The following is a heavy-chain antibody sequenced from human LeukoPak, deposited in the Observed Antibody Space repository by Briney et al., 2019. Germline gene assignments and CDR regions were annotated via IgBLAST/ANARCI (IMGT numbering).Heavy chain of an antibody. V-gene: IGHV4-59*08. CDR2: IYYSGST. J-gene: IGHJ4*02. Sequence: SETLSLTCTVSGGSISSYYWSWIRQPPGKGLEWIGYIYYSGSTNYNPSLKSRVTISVDTSKNQFSLKLSSVTAADTAVYYCARRVDTAMAPLNYFDYWGQGTLVTVSS. CDR1: GGSISSYY. D-gene: IGHD5-18*01. CDR3: ARRVDTAMAPLNYFDY.